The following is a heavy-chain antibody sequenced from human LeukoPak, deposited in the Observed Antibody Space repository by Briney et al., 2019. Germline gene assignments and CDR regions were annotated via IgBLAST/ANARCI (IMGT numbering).Heavy chain of an antibody. CDR2: IWFDGSNK. D-gene: IGHD3-9*01. V-gene: IGHV3-30*02. J-gene: IGHJ3*02. Sequence: PGGSLRLSCAASGFSFSNYGMHWVRQAPGKGLEWVAIIWFDGSNKYYADSVKGRFTISRDNSKNTLYLQMNSLRAEDTAVYYCAKFSGYDILTGQMFDAFDIWGQGTMVTVSS. CDR3: AKFSGYDILTGQMFDAFDI. CDR1: GFSFSNYG.